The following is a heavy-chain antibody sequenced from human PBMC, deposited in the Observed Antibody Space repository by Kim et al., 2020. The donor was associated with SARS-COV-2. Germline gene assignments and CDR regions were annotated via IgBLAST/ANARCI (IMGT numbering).Heavy chain of an antibody. J-gene: IGHJ5*02. D-gene: IGHD2-2*01. Sequence: NYAQKFQGRVTMTTDTSTGTAYMDLRGLRSDDTAVYYCARVVPADRGWFDPWGQGTLVTVSS. CDR3: ARVVPADRGWFDP. V-gene: IGHV1-18*01.